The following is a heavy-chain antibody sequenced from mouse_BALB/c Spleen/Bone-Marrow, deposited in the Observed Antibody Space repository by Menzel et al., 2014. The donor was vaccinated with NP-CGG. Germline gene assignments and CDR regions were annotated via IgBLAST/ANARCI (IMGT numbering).Heavy chain of an antibody. CDR2: IYPSTGYT. CDR3: ARDDYAY. D-gene: IGHD2-4*01. Sequence: VHLVESGAELAKPGASVKMSCKASGYTFTSYWMHWVKQRPGQGLERIGYIYPSTGYTEHNQKFKDKAIMTADKSSSTAYMQLSSLTSEDSAVYYCARDDYAYWGQGTLVTVSA. CDR1: GYTFTSYW. J-gene: IGHJ3*01. V-gene: IGHV1-7*01.